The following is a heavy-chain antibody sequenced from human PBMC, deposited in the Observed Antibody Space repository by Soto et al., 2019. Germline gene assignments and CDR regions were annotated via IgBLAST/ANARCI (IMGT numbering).Heavy chain of an antibody. V-gene: IGHV4-4*02. D-gene: IGHD3-9*01. CDR3: ARGPDILTGFFGVY. CDR2: IYHSGST. Sequence: SETLSLTCAVSGGSISSSNWWSWVRQPPGKGLEWIGEIYHSGSTNYNPSLKSRVTISVDKSKNQFSLKLSSVTAADTAVYYCARGPDILTGFFGVYWGQGTLVTVSS. CDR1: GGSISSSNW. J-gene: IGHJ4*02.